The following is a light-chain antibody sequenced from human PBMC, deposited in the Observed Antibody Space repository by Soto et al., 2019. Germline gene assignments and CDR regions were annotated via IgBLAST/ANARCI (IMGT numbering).Light chain of an antibody. CDR3: QQSYSSPPWT. V-gene: IGKV1-39*01. CDR1: QRISSY. J-gene: IGKJ1*01. CDR2: RAS. Sequence: DIQMTQSPSSLSASVGDRVTISCRASQRISSYLNWYQQKPGTAPRLLIYRASSVKSGVHPRFSGSGPGRGFTLTISSLRPEDIATYFRQQSYSSPPWTFGRGTKVEVK.